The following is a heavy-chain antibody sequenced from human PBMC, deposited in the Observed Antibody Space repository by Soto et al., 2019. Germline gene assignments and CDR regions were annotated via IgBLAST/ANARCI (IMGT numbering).Heavy chain of an antibody. V-gene: IGHV3-48*02. Sequence: GGSLRLSCAASGFTFSSYSMNWVRQAPGKGLEWVSYISSSSSTIYYADSVKGRFTISRDNAKNSLYLQMNSLRDEDTAVYYCARGKRGYCSGGSCYPKDYYYYYGMDVWGQGTTVTVSS. D-gene: IGHD2-15*01. J-gene: IGHJ6*02. CDR1: GFTFSSYS. CDR2: ISSSSSTI. CDR3: ARGKRGYCSGGSCYPKDYYYYYGMDV.